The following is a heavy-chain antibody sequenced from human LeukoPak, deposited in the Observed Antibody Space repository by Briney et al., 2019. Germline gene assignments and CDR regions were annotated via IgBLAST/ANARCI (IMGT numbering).Heavy chain of an antibody. J-gene: IGHJ6*02. CDR2: ISCDGSNK. V-gene: IGHV3-30-3*01. Sequence: PGRSLRLSCAASGFTFSSYAMHWVRQAPGKGLEWVAVISCDGSNKYYADSVKGRFTISRDNSKNTLYLQMNSLRAEDMAVYYCARGHQDDFWSGYYSLGYYYYGMDVWGQGTTVTVSS. D-gene: IGHD3-3*01. CDR1: GFTFSSYA. CDR3: ARGHQDDFWSGYYSLGYYYYGMDV.